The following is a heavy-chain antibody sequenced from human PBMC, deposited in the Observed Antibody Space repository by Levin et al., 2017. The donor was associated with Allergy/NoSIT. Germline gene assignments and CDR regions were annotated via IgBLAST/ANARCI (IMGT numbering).Heavy chain of an antibody. D-gene: IGHD3-22*01. CDR1: GFTVSSNY. V-gene: IGHV3-66*01. Sequence: RAGGSLRLSCAASGFTVSSNYMSWVRQAPGKGLEFVSVIFGGGSRYYADSVKGRFTISRDNSKNTLYLQMNSLRAEDTAVYYCASRIYYFDSSDSRMDVWGQGTTVTVSS. CDR3: ASRIYYFDSSDSRMDV. CDR2: IFGGGSR. J-gene: IGHJ6*02.